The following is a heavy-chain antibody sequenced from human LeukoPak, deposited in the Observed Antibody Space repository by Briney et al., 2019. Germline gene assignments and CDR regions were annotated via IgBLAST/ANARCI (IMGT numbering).Heavy chain of an antibody. J-gene: IGHJ4*02. V-gene: IGHV3-23*01. CDR1: GFTFSTYA. CDR3: ARIVQWPKGFDH. Sequence: GGSLRLSCAASGFTFSTYAMTWVRQAPGKGLHHVSAISIGGNTFYADSVKGRFTISRDNSKNTLYLQMSSLRVEDTAAYYCARIVQWPKGFDHWGQGTLVTVSS. D-gene: IGHD6-19*01. CDR2: ISIGGNT.